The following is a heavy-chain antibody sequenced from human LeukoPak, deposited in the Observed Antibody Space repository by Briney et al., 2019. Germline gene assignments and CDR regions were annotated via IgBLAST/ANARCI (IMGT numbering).Heavy chain of an antibody. D-gene: IGHD1-1*01. J-gene: IGHJ4*02. CDR2: ISYDGPNK. CDR1: GFTFNSYG. V-gene: IGHV3-30*03. CDR3: ARDSTGTVFDL. Sequence: GGSLRLSCAASGFTFNSYGMHWVRQAPGKGLEWVAVISYDGPNKYYADSVKGRFTISRDDSKSTLYLQMNSLRPEDTAVYYCARDSTGTVFDLWGQGTLVTVSS.